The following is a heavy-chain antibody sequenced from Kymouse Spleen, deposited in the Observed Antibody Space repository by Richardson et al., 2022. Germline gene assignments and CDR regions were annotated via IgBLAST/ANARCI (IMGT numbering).Heavy chain of an antibody. Sequence: EVQLVESGGGLVQPGGSLRLSCAASGFTFSSYWMSWVRQAPGKGLEWVANIKQDGSEKYYVDSVKGRFTISRDNAKNSLYLQMNSLRAEDTAVYYCARASIAARRGVATVFDYWGQGTLVTVSS. V-gene: IGHV3-7*01. CDR2: IKQDGSEK. J-gene: IGHJ4*02. CDR1: GFTFSSYW. D-gene: IGHD6-6*01. CDR3: ARASIAARRGVATVFDY.